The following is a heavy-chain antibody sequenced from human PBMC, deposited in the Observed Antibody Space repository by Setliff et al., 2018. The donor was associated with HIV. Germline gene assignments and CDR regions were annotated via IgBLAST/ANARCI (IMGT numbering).Heavy chain of an antibody. Sequence: GGSLRLSCVASGFSVSTYAMTWVRQAPGKGLEWVSTISGSGGSTYYADSVKGRFTISGDNSKNTLYLHMNSLRAEDTAAYYCSKITVVWGIPYFDYWGQGTLVTVSS. CDR2: ISGSGGST. CDR1: GFSVSTYA. CDR3: SKITVVWGIPYFDY. D-gene: IGHD3-10*01. J-gene: IGHJ4*02. V-gene: IGHV3-23*01.